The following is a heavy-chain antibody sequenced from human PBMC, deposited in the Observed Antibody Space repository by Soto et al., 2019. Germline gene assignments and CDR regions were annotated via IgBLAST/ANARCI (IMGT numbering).Heavy chain of an antibody. V-gene: IGHV1-18*01. D-gene: IGHD3-16*01. J-gene: IGHJ5*02. CDR2: ISAYNGNT. Sequence: ASVEVSCKASGYTFTNFGISWVRQAPGQGLEWMGWISAYNGNTNYAQNLQGRVTMTTDTSTSTAYMELRSLRSDDTAVYHCAREQAGGWFDPWGQGTLVTVSA. CDR3: AREQAGGWFDP. CDR1: GYTFTNFG.